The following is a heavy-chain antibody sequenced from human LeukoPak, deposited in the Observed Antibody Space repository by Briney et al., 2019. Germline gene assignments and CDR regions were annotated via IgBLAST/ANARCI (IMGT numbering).Heavy chain of an antibody. V-gene: IGHV3-48*03. J-gene: IGHJ1*01. CDR2: ISSTGSTI. CDR3: AREGVGAITESFHR. D-gene: IGHD1-26*01. CDR1: GFTFSTYE. Sequence: PGGSLRLSCAASGFTFSTYEMDWVRQAPGKGLEWISYISSTGSTIYYADSVKGRFTISRDNAKNSLYLQMNSLRAEDTAVYYCAREGVGAITESFHRWGQGTLVTVSS.